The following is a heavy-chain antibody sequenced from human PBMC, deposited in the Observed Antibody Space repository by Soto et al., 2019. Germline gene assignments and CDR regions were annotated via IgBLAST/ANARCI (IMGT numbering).Heavy chain of an antibody. J-gene: IGHJ4*02. D-gene: IGHD3-22*01. CDR2: IYPGDSKT. Sequence: GESLKISCKGSGFTFTNYWIAWVRQMPGKGLEWMGIIYPGDSKTRYSPSFQGQVTISADKSISTAFLHWSSLKASDTAMYYCARHPNYYDSRGYYYSASWGQGTQVTVSS. V-gene: IGHV5-51*01. CDR1: GFTFTNYW. CDR3: ARHPNYYDSRGYYYSAS.